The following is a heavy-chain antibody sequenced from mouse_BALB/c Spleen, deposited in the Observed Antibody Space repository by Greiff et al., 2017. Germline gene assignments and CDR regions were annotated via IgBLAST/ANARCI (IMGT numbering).Heavy chain of an antibody. D-gene: IGHD2-4*01. CDR1: GFTFSSFG. CDR2: ISSGSSTI. V-gene: IGHV5-17*02. CDR3: ARGGITTIYAMDY. J-gene: IGHJ4*01. Sequence: EVKLVESGGGLVQPGGSRKLSCAASGFTFSSFGMHWVRQAPEKGLEWVAYISSGSSTIYYADTLKGRFTISRDNPKNTLFLQMTSLRSEDTAMYYCARGGITTIYAMDYWGQGTSVTVSS.